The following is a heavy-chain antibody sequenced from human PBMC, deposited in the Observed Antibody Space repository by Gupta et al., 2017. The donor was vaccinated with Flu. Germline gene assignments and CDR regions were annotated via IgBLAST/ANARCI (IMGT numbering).Heavy chain of an antibody. CDR3: ANRNKYLDY. CDR1: GFPFSSFA. CDR2: ISSGGGGT. V-gene: IGHV3-23*01. D-gene: IGHD1-1*01. Sequence: EVQLLESGGGLVQPGGSLRLSCAASGFPFSSFAMTWVRQAPGKGLEWVSGISSGGGGTYYADSVKGRFTISRDNSKNTLFLQIDSLRAEDTAVYYCANRNKYLDYWGQGTLVTVSS. J-gene: IGHJ4*02.